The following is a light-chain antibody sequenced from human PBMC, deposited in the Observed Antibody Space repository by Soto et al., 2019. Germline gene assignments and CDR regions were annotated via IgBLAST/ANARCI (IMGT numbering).Light chain of an antibody. CDR1: QSVGDW. J-gene: IGKJ1*01. CDR2: QAS. Sequence: DIQMTQSPSTLSAFIGDRVTISCRASQSVGDWLAWYQQKPGKAPKLLIYQASVLETGVPPRFSGSGSGTDFTLTIPSLQPDDVATYYCQQYTNYPWTVGQGTKVEL. CDR3: QQYTNYPWT. V-gene: IGKV1-5*03.